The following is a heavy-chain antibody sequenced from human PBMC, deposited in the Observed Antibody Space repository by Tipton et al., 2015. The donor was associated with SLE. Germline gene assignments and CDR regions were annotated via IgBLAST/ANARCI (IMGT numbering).Heavy chain of an antibody. J-gene: IGHJ3*02. CDR2: IFFSGST. CDR1: GGSVISSSDS. Sequence: TLSLTCTVSGGSVISSSDSWGWIRQPPGKGLEWIGYIFFSGSTSYNPSLESRVTMSVDAANNQFSLQLNSVTPEDTAVYYCARGARGAFDIWGQGALVTVSS. D-gene: IGHD1-26*01. V-gene: IGHV4-61*05. CDR3: ARGARGAFDI.